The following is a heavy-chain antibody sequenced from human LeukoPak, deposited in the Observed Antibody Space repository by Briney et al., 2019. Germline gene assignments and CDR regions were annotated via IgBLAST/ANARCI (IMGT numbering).Heavy chain of an antibody. CDR3: AREHSGYDFPGRDYYYMDV. J-gene: IGHJ6*03. CDR2: ISPGGDIT. CDR1: GFTFSGHG. D-gene: IGHD5-12*01. Sequence: GGTLRLSCVGSGFTFSGHGLNWVRQAPGKGLEWVSGISPGGDITYYADSVKGRFTISRDNAKNSLYLQMNSLRAADTAVYYCAREHSGYDFPGRDYYYMDVWGKGTTVTVSS. V-gene: IGHV3-21*01.